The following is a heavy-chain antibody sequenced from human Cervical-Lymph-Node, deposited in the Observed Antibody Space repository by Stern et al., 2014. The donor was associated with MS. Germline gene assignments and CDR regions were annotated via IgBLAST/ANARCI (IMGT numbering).Heavy chain of an antibody. Sequence: QVESGAEVKKPGSSVKVSCQTSGGTFSSHAINWVRQAPGQGLAWMGGVIPIFGTVDYAQKFQGRLTITADESTNTAYMELSSLRSEDTAVYYCARDQIPYYYYGMDVWGQGTTVTVSS. V-gene: IGHV1-69*01. CDR3: ARDQIPYYYYGMDV. CDR1: GGTFSSHA. J-gene: IGHJ6*02. D-gene: IGHD2-2*02. CDR2: VIPIFGTV.